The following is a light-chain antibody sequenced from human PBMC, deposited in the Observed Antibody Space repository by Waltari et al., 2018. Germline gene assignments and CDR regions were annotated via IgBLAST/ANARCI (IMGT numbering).Light chain of an antibody. CDR3: NSRDSSGSHVV. J-gene: IGLJ2*01. V-gene: IGLV3-19*01. CDR1: SLSSYY. CDR2: HKN. Sequence: SSELTQDPSVSVALGQTVRITCQGDSLSSYYASWYQQKPGQAPVLVIYHKNTRPSGIPDRSPRSTSGNTASLTITGSQAEDEADYYCNSRDSSGSHVVFGGGTKLTVL.